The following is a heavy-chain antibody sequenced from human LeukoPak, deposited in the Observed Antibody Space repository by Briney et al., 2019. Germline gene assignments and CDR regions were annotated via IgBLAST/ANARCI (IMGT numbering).Heavy chain of an antibody. Sequence: GGSLRLSCTASGFTFSHYWMSWVRQAPGKGLEWVSAISGSGGSTYYADSVKGRFTISRDNSKNTLYLQMNSLRAEDTAVYYCAKVIVVVVAATRGFDYWGQGTLVTVSS. CDR1: GFTFSHYW. CDR3: AKVIVVVVAATRGFDY. V-gene: IGHV3-23*01. D-gene: IGHD2-15*01. J-gene: IGHJ4*02. CDR2: ISGSGGST.